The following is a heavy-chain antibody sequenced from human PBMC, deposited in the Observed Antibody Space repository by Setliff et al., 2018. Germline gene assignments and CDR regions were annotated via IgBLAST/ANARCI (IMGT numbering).Heavy chain of an antibody. Sequence: PSETLSLTCAVYGGSFSTYYWIWIRQPPGKGLEWIGEINHSGSTNYNPSLKSRVTISVDTSKNQFSLKLSSVTAADTAVYYCARHEFSVVIALYYFDYWGQGTLVTVSS. CDR3: ARHEFSVVIALYYFDY. CDR1: GGSFSTYY. J-gene: IGHJ4*02. CDR2: INHSGST. V-gene: IGHV4-34*01. D-gene: IGHD2-21*01.